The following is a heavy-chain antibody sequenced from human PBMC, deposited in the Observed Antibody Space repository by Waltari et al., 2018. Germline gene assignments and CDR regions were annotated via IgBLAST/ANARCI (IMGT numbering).Heavy chain of an antibody. CDR1: GGSISSYY. J-gene: IGHJ5*02. CDR3: ARGGGNSGSYYVGWFDP. V-gene: IGHV4-4*07. D-gene: IGHD1-26*01. Sequence: QVQLQESGPGLVKPSETLSLTCTVPGGSISSYYWSWIRQPAGKGLEWIGRIYTSGSTNYNPSLKSRVTISVDKSKNQFSLKLSSVTAADTAVYYCARGGGNSGSYYVGWFDPWGQGTLVTVSS. CDR2: IYTSGST.